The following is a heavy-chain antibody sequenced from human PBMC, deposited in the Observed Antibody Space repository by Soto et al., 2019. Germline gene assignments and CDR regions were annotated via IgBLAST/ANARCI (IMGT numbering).Heavy chain of an antibody. D-gene: IGHD5-12*01. CDR3: ARPRDGYNYGFWVY. CDR2: IYYSGGT. CDR1: GGSISSSSYY. J-gene: IGHJ4*02. V-gene: IGHV4-39*01. Sequence: PSETLSLTCTVSGGSISSSSYYWGWIRQPPGKGLEWIGSIYYSGGTYYSPSLKGRVTISVDPSKNQFSLKLSSVTAADTAIYYCARPRDGYNYGFWVYWGQGALVTVSS.